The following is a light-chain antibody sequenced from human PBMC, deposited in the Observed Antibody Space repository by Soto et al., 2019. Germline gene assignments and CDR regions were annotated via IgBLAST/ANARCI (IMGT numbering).Light chain of an antibody. V-gene: IGLV2-11*01. Sequence: QSVLTQPRSVSGSSGQSVTISCTGTTSDVGGYNYVSWYQQHPGKAPKLIIFDVTKRPSGVPDRFSGSKSGNTASLTISGLLAEDEADYYCCSYAGSYNYVFGTGTKVTVL. J-gene: IGLJ1*01. CDR1: TSDVGGYNY. CDR3: CSYAGSYNYV. CDR2: DVT.